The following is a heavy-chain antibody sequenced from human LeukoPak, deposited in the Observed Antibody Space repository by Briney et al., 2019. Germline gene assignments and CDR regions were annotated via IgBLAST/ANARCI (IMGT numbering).Heavy chain of an antibody. D-gene: IGHD6-6*01. V-gene: IGHV3-23*01. CDR3: ARDPGQLETFDI. J-gene: IGHJ3*02. Sequence: GGSLRLSCAASGFTFSSYAMSWVRQAPGKGLEWVSAISGSGGSTYYADSVKGRFTISRDNAKNTLYLQMNSLRAEDTAVYYCARDPGQLETFDIWGQGTMVTVSS. CDR1: GFTFSSYA. CDR2: ISGSGGST.